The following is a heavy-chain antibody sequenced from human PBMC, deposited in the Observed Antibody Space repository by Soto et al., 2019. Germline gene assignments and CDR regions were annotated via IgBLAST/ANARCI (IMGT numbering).Heavy chain of an antibody. CDR3: ARETWGYGLLY. J-gene: IGHJ4*02. CDR2: IHTDGSST. V-gene: IGHV3-74*01. CDR1: GFTFSTYW. Sequence: GGSLRLSCAASGFTFSTYWMHWVRQAPGKGLVWVSRIHTDGSSTYYADSVKGRFTISRDDAKNTLYLQMNSLRAEDTAVYYCARETWGYGLLYWGQGALVTVSS. D-gene: IGHD5-18*01.